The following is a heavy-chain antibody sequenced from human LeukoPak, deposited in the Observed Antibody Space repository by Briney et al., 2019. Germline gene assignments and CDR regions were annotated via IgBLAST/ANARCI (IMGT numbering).Heavy chain of an antibody. CDR3: ASVPYSSGWHFDY. V-gene: IGHV3-7*01. Sequence: GGSLRLSCVASGFTINNYWMTWVRQAPGKGLEWVANIKQDGSEKYYVNSVKGRFTVSRDNAKNSLYLQMNSLSAEDTAVYYCASVPYSSGWHFDYWGQGTLVTVSS. D-gene: IGHD6-19*01. CDR1: GFTINNYW. CDR2: IKQDGSEK. J-gene: IGHJ4*02.